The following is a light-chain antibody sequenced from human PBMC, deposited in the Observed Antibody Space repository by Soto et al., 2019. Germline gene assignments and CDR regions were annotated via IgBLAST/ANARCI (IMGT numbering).Light chain of an antibody. J-gene: IGKJ4*01. CDR1: QSISSY. Sequence: DIQMTQSPSSLSASVGDRVTITCRTSQSISSYLNWYQQKPGKAPKLLIYAASSLQSGVPSRFSGSGSGTDFTLTISSLQPEDFATYYCQQSYSYPFTFGGGTKVDIK. CDR2: AAS. V-gene: IGKV1-39*01. CDR3: QQSYSYPFT.